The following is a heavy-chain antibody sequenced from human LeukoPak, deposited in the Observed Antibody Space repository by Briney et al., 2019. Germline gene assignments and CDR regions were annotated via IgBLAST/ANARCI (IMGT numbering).Heavy chain of an antibody. V-gene: IGHV1-2*02. J-gene: IGHJ6*03. Sequence: GASVKVSCKASGYTFTGYYMHWVRQAPGQGLEWMGWINPNSGGTNYAQKFQGRVTMTRDTSISTAYMELSRLRSEDTAVYYCARGYGSGSYYGRDYYYYKDVWGKGTTVTVSS. D-gene: IGHD3-10*01. CDR3: ARGYGSGSYYGRDYYYYKDV. CDR2: INPNSGGT. CDR1: GYTFTGYY.